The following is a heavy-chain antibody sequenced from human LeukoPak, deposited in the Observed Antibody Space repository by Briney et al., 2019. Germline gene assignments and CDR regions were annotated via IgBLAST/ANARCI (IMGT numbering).Heavy chain of an antibody. CDR1: EFPFTRAW. CDR2: IKSKTDGGTT. Sequence: PGGSLRLSCAASEFPFTRAWMTWVRQAPGKGLEWVGRIKSKTDGGTTDYAAPVKGRFSISRDDSKNTLYLQMNSLETEDTAMYYCTTCGYDRCGAFDIWGQGTVVTVSS. D-gene: IGHD5-12*01. V-gene: IGHV3-15*01. CDR3: TTCGYDRCGAFDI. J-gene: IGHJ3*02.